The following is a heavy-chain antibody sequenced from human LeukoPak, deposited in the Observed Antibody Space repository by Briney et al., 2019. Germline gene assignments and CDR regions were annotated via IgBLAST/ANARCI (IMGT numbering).Heavy chain of an antibody. D-gene: IGHD3-3*01. V-gene: IGHV1-2*02. CDR3: ARNNQVYYDFWSGYYLDY. Sequence: ASVKVSCKASGYTFTGYYIHWVRQAPGQGLEWMGWINPNSGGTNYAQKFQGRVTMTRDTSISTAYMELSRLRSDDTAVYYCARNNQVYYDFWSGYYLDYWGQGTLVTVSS. CDR2: INPNSGGT. CDR1: GYTFTGYY. J-gene: IGHJ4*02.